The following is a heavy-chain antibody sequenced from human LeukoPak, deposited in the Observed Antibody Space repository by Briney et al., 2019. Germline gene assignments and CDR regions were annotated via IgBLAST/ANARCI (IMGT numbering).Heavy chain of an antibody. Sequence: ASVKVSCKASGGTFSSYAISWVRQAPGQGLEWIGGIIPIFGTANYAQKFQGRVTITADESTSTAYMELSSLRSEDTAVYYCARTRGWEPQTIDYWGQGTLVSVSS. CDR3: ARTRGWEPQTIDY. D-gene: IGHD1-26*01. J-gene: IGHJ4*02. CDR1: GGTFSSYA. V-gene: IGHV1-69*13. CDR2: IIPIFGTA.